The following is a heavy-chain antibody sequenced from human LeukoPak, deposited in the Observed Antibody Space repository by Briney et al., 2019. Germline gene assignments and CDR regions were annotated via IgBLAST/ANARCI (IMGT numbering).Heavy chain of an antibody. CDR2: IYSGGST. J-gene: IGHJ4*02. Sequence: PGGSLRLSCAASGFTVGNNYMAWVRQVPGKGLEWVSFIYSGGSTYYADSVKGRFSISRDNAKNSLYLQMNSLRAEDTAVYYCARGSNYCSSISCHMNDWGQGTLVTVSS. D-gene: IGHD2-2*02. V-gene: IGHV3-66*01. CDR1: GFTVGNNY. CDR3: ARGSNYCSSISCHMND.